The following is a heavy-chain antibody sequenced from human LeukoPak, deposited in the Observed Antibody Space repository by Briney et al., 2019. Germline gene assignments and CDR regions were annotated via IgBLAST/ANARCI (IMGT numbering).Heavy chain of an antibody. CDR1: GGSFSGYY. CDR2: INHSGST. V-gene: IGHV4-34*01. CDR3: ARGRAGYYGSGSYHMDV. D-gene: IGHD3-10*01. Sequence: PSETLSLTCAVYGGSFSGYYWSWIRQPSGKGLEWIGEINHSGSTNYNPSLKSRVTISVDTSKNQFSLKLSSVTAADTAVYYCARGRAGYYGSGSYHMDVWGKGTTVTVSS. J-gene: IGHJ6*03.